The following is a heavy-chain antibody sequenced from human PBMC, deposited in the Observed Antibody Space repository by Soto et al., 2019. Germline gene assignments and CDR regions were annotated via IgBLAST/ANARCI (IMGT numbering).Heavy chain of an antibody. CDR1: GGRFVSYW. Sequence: GELLRVRWRVAGGRFVSYWISWVRQLPGKGLEWIGRIDPGDPYTNYSPSFQGHVTISAAESISTAYLQWSSLKASDTAMYCCASSDVIATRQGYYYGWDVWCQGPTVTVS. V-gene: IGHV5-10-1*01. J-gene: IGHJ6*02. CDR2: IDPGDPYT. CDR3: ASSDVIATRQGYYYGWDV. D-gene: IGHD6-6*01.